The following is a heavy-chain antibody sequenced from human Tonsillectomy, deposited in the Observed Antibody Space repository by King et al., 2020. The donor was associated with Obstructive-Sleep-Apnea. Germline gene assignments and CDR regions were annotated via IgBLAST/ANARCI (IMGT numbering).Heavy chain of an antibody. CDR1: GYTFTDYY. V-gene: IGHV1-2*02. CDR2: INPYSGGT. CDR3: SRKFGSSWSLAHFDY. J-gene: IGHJ4*02. Sequence: QLVQSGAEVKKPGASVNVSCKASGYTFTDYYLYWVLQASGQGLEGMGWINPYSGGTNFAQEFQGSVTMTRDKSISTAYMVLSRLRSDDTAVYYCSRKFGSSWSLAHFDYWGQGTLVTDSS. D-gene: IGHD6-13*01.